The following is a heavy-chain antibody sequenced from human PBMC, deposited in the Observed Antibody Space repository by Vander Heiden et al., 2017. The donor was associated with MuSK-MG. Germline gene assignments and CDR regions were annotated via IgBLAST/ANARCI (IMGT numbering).Heavy chain of an antibody. CDR2: SSASGGST. D-gene: IGHD3-9*01. J-gene: IGHJ4*02. CDR3: AKVLNHDILTGYPDYFDY. CDR1: GFTFSSYA. Sequence: EVQLLESGGGLVQPGGSLRLSCAASGFTFSSYAMSWVRQAPGKGLEWVSASSASGGSTYYADSVKGRFTISRDSSKNTLYLQMNSLRAEDTAVYYCAKVLNHDILTGYPDYFDYWGQGTLVTVSS. V-gene: IGHV3-23*01.